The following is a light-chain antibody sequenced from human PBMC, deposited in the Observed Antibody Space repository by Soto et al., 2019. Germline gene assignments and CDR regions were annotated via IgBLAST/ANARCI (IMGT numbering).Light chain of an antibody. CDR2: SNT. CDR3: ATWDDTLNGL. J-gene: IGLJ2*01. V-gene: IGLV1-44*01. Sequence: QAVVTQPPSASGTPGQKVTISCSGGSSNIGGNAVNWYQVLPGMAPKLLIYSNTQRPSGVPDRFSGSKSGTSASLAISDLQSEDEADYYCATWDDTLNGLFGGGTQLTVL. CDR1: SSNIGGNA.